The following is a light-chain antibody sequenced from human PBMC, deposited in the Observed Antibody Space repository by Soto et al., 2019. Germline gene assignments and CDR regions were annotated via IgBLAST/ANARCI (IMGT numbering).Light chain of an antibody. J-gene: IGKJ2*01. V-gene: IGKV3-15*01. CDR2: GAS. CDR1: QSVSSN. Sequence: EIVMTQSPATLSVSPGARDTLSCRASQSVSSNLAWYQQKPGQAPRLLFYGASTRATGIPARFSGSGSGTEFTRTLSSLQSEDVAGYYCQQYNNWPPYTFGQGTKLEIK. CDR3: QQYNNWPPYT.